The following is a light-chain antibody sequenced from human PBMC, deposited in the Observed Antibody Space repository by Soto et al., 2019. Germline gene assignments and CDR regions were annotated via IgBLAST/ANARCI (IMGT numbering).Light chain of an antibody. J-gene: IGKJ2*01. CDR1: QSVSSID. Sequence: EIQLTQSPGTLSLSPGERATISCRASQSVSSIDLAWYQQKPSQAPRLLIYGATTRAPGMPDRLSGGRSATAFTLIISRLEPEDFAVYYCQQYGGSAPIFGQGTKLEIK. CDR2: GAT. V-gene: IGKV3-20*01. CDR3: QQYGGSAPI.